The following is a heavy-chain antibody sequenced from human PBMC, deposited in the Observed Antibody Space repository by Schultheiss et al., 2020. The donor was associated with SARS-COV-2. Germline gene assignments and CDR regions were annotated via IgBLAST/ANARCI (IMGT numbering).Heavy chain of an antibody. CDR2: INAGNGNT. V-gene: IGHV1-3*01. CDR1: GYTFTSYA. CDR3: ARVGEGTLGDYYYYGMDV. Sequence: ASVKVSCKASGYTFTSYAMHWVRQAPGQRLEWMGWINAGNGNTKYSQKFQGRVTITRDTSASTAYMELSSLRSEDTAVYYCARVGEGTLGDYYYYGMDVWGQGTTVTVSS. D-gene: IGHD3-10*01. J-gene: IGHJ6*02.